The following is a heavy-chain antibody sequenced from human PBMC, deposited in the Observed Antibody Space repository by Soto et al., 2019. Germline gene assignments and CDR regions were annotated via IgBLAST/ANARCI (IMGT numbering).Heavy chain of an antibody. CDR2: IWYDGSNK. Sequence: GGSLRLSCAASGFTFSSYGMHWVRQAPGKGLEWVAVIWYDGSNKYYADSVKGRFTISRDNSKNTLYLQMNSLRAEDTAVYYCARDSLGESYFDYWGQGTLVTVSS. D-gene: IGHD3-10*01. J-gene: IGHJ4*02. CDR1: GFTFSSYG. V-gene: IGHV3-33*01. CDR3: ARDSLGESYFDY.